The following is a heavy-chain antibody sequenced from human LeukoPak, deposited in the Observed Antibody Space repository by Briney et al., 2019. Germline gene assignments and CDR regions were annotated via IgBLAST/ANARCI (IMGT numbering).Heavy chain of an antibody. V-gene: IGHV5-51*01. CDR1: GYSFTSYW. J-gene: IGHJ4*02. CDR3: ARHPNYYDSSGYLDY. Sequence: GESLKISCKGSGYSFTSYWIGWVRQMPGKGLEWMGIIYPGDSDTRYSPSFQGQVTISADKSISTAYLQWSSLKASGTAMYYCARHPNYYDSSGYLDYWGQGTLVTVSS. D-gene: IGHD3-22*01. CDR2: IYPGDSDT.